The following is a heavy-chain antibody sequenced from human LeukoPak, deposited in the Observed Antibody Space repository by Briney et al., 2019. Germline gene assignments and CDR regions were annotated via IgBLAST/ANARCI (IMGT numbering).Heavy chain of an antibody. CDR2: IYYSGST. CDR1: GGSIGSGGYY. CDR3: ARVLTNGDYILWDY. V-gene: IGHV4-31*03. Sequence: SETLSLTCTVSGGSIGSGGYYWSWIRQHPGKGLEWIGYIYYSGSTYYNPSLKSRVTISVDTSKNQFSLKLSSVTAADTAVYYCARVLTNGDYILWDYWGQGTLVTVSS. D-gene: IGHD4-17*01. J-gene: IGHJ4*02.